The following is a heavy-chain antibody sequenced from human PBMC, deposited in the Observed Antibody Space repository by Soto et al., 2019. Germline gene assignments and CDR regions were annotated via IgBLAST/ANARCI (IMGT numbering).Heavy chain of an antibody. CDR1: GFTPSNAH. V-gene: IGHV3-15*01. J-gene: IGHJ4*02. D-gene: IGHD3-16*01. CDR3: TSQPLFGGYSYYFDS. CDR2: IRSKSDDGTT. Sequence: GGSLRLSCIVSGFTPSNAHMSWVRQPPGEGLEWVGRIRSKSDDGTTAYAAPVKGRFTISRDDSKNTLYLQMTSLKTEDTAVYYCTSQPLFGGYSYYFDSWGQGALVTVSS.